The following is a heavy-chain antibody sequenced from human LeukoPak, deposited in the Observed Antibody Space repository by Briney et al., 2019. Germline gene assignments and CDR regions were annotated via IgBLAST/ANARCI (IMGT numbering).Heavy chain of an antibody. V-gene: IGHV7-4-1*02. CDR3: ARGHFTAGDYKYGMDV. CDR1: VYTFTSYA. J-gene: IGHJ6*02. D-gene: IGHD3-3*02. CDR2: INTNTGNP. Sequence: ASVKVSCKASVYTFTSYAMNWVRQAPGQGLEWMGWINTNTGNPTYAKSFTGRFVFSLDTSVSTAYLQISSLKAEDTAVYSCARGHFTAGDYKYGMDVWGQGTTVTVSS.